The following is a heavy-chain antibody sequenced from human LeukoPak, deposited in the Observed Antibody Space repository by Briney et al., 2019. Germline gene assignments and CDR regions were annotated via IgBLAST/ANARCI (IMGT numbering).Heavy chain of an antibody. CDR3: GRVGDYFDNNGYSLDAVDA. D-gene: IGHD3-22*01. Sequence: PGGSLRLSCGASGCSFRDHYMDWVRQPPGKGLEWVGRIRTKPKSYTTDYAASVKGRFTISRDDSKNLLYLQMNSLKTEDTGVYYCGRVGDYFDNNGYSLDAVDAWGRGTMVTVSS. J-gene: IGHJ3*01. V-gene: IGHV3-72*01. CDR2: IRTKPKSYTT. CDR1: GCSFRDHY.